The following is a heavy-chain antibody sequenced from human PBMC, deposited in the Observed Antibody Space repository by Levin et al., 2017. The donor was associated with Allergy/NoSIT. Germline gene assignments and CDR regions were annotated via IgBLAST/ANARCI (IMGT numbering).Heavy chain of an antibody. CDR2: IYTSGST. V-gene: IGHV4-4*07. Sequence: SETLSLTCTVSGGSISSYYWSWIRQPAGKGLEWIGRIYTSGSTNYNPSLKSRVTMSVDTSKNQFSLKLSSVTAADTAVYYCARDLGSWYSAHAGWANWFDPWGQGTLVTVSS. CDR3: ARDLGSWYSAHAGWANWFDP. J-gene: IGHJ5*02. CDR1: GGSISSYY. D-gene: IGHD6-13*01.